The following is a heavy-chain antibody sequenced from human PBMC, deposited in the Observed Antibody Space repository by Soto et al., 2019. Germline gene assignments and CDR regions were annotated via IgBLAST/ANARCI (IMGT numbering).Heavy chain of an antibody. CDR3: ARDRMLRGYSYEPGDY. CDR2: ISAYNGNT. V-gene: IGHV1-18*01. D-gene: IGHD5-18*01. CDR1: GYTFTSYG. Sequence: QVQLVQSGAEVKKPGASVKVSCNASGYTFTSYGISWVRQAPGQGLEWMGWISAYNGNTNYAQKLQGRVTMTTDTSTSTAYMELRSLRSDDTAVYYCARDRMLRGYSYEPGDYWGQGTLVTVSS. J-gene: IGHJ4*02.